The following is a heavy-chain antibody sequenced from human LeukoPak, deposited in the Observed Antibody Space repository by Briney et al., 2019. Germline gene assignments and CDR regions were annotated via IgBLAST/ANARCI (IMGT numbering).Heavy chain of an antibody. CDR2: IYYSGST. J-gene: IGHJ4*02. Sequence: SETLSLTCTVSGGSISSGGYYWSWIRQHPGKGLEWIGYIYYSGSTYYNPSLKSRVTISVDTSKNQFSLRLSSVTAADTAVYYCQSRYLEWLLEYWGQGTLVTVSS. CDR3: QSRYLEWLLEY. V-gene: IGHV4-31*08. CDR1: GGSISSGGYY. D-gene: IGHD3-3*01.